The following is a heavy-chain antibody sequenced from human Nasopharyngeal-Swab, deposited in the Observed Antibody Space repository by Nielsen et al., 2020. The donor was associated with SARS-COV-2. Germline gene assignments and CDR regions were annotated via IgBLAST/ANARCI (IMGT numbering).Heavy chain of an antibody. V-gene: IGHV4-30-4*07. D-gene: IGHD6-13*01. CDR1: GGSINSGGYS. Sequence: SETLSLTCAVSGGSINSGGYSWSWIRQPPGKGLEWIGFIYYSGSTYYNPSLKSRVTISLDTSKNQFSLKLSSVTAADTAVYYCARAGIAAAGYYYYGMDVWGQGTTVTVSS. CDR2: IYYSGST. J-gene: IGHJ6*02. CDR3: ARAGIAAAGYYYYGMDV.